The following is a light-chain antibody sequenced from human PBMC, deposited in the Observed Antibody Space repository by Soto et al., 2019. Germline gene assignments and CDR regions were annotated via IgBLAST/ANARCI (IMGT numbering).Light chain of an antibody. Sequence: DIQMTQSPTTLSASVGDRVTITCRASQIVSNVLAWFQQKPGKGPELLIYDVSNLQSGVPSRFSGSGSGTELTLTISSLQPDDFAVYYCQQYYRYPWTFGQGTKVDIK. CDR2: DVS. CDR1: QIVSNV. J-gene: IGKJ1*01. V-gene: IGKV1-5*01. CDR3: QQYYRYPWT.